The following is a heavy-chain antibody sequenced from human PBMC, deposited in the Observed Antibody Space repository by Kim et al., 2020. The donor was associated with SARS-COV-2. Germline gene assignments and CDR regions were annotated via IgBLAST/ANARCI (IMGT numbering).Heavy chain of an antibody. CDR2: INHSGST. Sequence: SETLSLTCAVYGGSFSGYYWSWIRQPPGKGLEWIGEINHSGSTNYNPSLKSRVTISVDTSKNQFSLKLSSVTAADTAVYYCARGDFGGYYPRLYNWFDPWGQGTLVTVSS. D-gene: IGHD3-22*01. V-gene: IGHV4-34*01. J-gene: IGHJ5*02. CDR1: GGSFSGYY. CDR3: ARGDFGGYYPRLYNWFDP.